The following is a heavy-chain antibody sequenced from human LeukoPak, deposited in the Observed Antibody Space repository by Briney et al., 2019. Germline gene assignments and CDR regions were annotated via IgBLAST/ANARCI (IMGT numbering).Heavy chain of an antibody. Sequence: PGGSLRLSCAASGFTFDDYGMSWVRQAPGKGLEWVSGINWNSGSTGYADSVKGRFTISRDNAKNSLYLQMNSLRAEDTALYYCARGRYSSSWYKFDYWGQGTLVTVSS. CDR2: INWNSGST. D-gene: IGHD6-13*01. J-gene: IGHJ4*02. CDR1: GFTFDDYG. CDR3: ARGRYSSSWYKFDY. V-gene: IGHV3-20*04.